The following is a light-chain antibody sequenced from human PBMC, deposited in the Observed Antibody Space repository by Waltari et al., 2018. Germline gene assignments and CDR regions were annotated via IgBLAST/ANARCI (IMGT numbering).Light chain of an antibody. CDR2: INSDGSH. V-gene: IGLV4-69*01. Sequence: QLVLTQSPSASASLGASVKLTCTLDSGHSSNIVAWLQQQPEEGPRYLMKINSDGSHSKGDEMHARFSGSSSGAERYLTISSVQSEDEADYYCQTGGHGTWVFGGGTKLTVL. CDR3: QTGGHGTWV. CDR1: SGHSSNI. J-gene: IGLJ3*02.